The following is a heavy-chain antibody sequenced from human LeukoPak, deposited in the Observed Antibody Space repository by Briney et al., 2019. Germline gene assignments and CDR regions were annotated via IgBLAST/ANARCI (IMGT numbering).Heavy chain of an antibody. CDR2: IRYDGSNK. J-gene: IGHJ4*02. V-gene: IGHV3-30*02. Sequence: PGGSLRLSCAASGFSFSSYGMHWLRQAPGKGLEWVAFIRYDGSNKYYADSVRGRFTISRDNSKNTLYLQMNSLRAEDTAVYYCAKQRWLQTNYFDYWGQGTLVTVSS. CDR3: AKQRWLQTNYFDY. CDR1: GFSFSSYG. D-gene: IGHD5-24*01.